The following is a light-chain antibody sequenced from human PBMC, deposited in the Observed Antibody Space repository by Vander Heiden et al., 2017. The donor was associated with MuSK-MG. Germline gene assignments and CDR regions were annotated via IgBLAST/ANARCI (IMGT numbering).Light chain of an antibody. CDR3: QQYGNSPVT. CDR1: QSVSNNY. V-gene: IGKV3-20*01. Sequence: EILLTQSPGTLSLSPGERATLSCRASQSVSNNYLAWYQQKPGQAPRLLIYNTSSRATGIPDRFSGSGSGTDFTLTISRLEPEDFAVYYCQQYGNSPVTFGGGTKMEIK. CDR2: NTS. J-gene: IGKJ4*01.